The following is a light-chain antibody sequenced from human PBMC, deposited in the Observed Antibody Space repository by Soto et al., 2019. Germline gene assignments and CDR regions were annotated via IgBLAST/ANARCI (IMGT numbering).Light chain of an antibody. V-gene: IGKV3-20*01. Sequence: EIVLTHSPGTLSLSPGERATLSCRASQNVGSRYLAWYQQKPGQAPRLLIYGASTRATGIPARFSGSGSGTDFSLTISRLEPEDFAVYYCQQYGSSPITFGQGTRLEIK. CDR3: QQYGSSPIT. CDR2: GAS. J-gene: IGKJ5*01. CDR1: QNVGSRY.